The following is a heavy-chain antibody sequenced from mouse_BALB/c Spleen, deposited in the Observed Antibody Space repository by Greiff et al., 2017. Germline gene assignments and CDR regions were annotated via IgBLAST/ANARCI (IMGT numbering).Heavy chain of an antibody. CDR1: GYTFTDYE. V-gene: IGHV1-15*01. CDR3: TRDGNNRYFDY. J-gene: IGHJ2*01. D-gene: IGHD2-1*01. CDR2: IDPETGGT. Sequence: QVQLQQSGAELVRPGASVTLSCKASGYTFTDYEMHWVKQTPVHGLEWIGAIDPETGGTAYNQKFKGKATLTADKSSSTAYMELRSLSSEDSAVYYCTRDGNNRYFDYWGQGTTLTVSS.